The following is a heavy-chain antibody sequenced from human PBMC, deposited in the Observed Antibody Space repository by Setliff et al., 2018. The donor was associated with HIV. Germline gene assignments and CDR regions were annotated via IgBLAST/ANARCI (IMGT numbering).Heavy chain of an antibody. V-gene: IGHV3-30*04. J-gene: IGHJ4*02. CDR2: ISYDGINK. CDR1: GFTFSSYA. D-gene: IGHD3-3*01. Sequence: PGGSLRLSCAASGFTFSSYAMHWVRQAPGKGLEWVAVISYDGINKYYADSVKGRFTISRDNSKNTLYLQMNSLRAEDPAVYYCGRERLRFLEWLPLDYWGQGTLVTVSS. CDR3: GRERLRFLEWLPLDY.